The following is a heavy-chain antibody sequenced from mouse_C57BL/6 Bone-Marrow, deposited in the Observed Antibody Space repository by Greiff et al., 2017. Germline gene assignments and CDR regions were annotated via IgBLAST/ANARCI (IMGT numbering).Heavy chain of an antibody. CDR3: ARVEGTTVVALDY. Sequence: QVQLQQPGAELVRPGSSVKLSCKASGYTFTSYWMHWVKQRPIQGLEWIGNIDPSDSETHYNQKFKDKATLTVAKSSSPAYMQLSSLTSEDSAVYYCARVEGTTVVALDYWGQGTTLTVSS. CDR1: GYTFTSYW. V-gene: IGHV1-52*01. D-gene: IGHD1-1*01. J-gene: IGHJ2*01. CDR2: IDPSDSET.